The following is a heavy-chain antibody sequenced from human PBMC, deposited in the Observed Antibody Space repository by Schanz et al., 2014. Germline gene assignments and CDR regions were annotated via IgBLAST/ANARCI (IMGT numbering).Heavy chain of an antibody. CDR2: ISASGGTT. D-gene: IGHD5-18*01. CDR3: ARVALPGYSSPRDAFDI. J-gene: IGHJ3*02. Sequence: EVQLVQSGGGLVQPGGSLRLSCAASGFTFSAYAMTWVRQIPGKGLEWVSAISASGGTTYYADSVKGRFTISRDNSKNTLYLQMNGLRAEDTAVYYCARVALPGYSSPRDAFDIWGQGTMVTVSS. CDR1: GFTFSAYA. V-gene: IGHV3-23*04.